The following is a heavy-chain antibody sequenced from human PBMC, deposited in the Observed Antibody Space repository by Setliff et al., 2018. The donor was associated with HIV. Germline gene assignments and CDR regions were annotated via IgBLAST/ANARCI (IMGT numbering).Heavy chain of an antibody. D-gene: IGHD3-22*01. V-gene: IGHV4-38-2*02. CDR1: GDSISSDFY. CDR2: TYHSGNT. Sequence: PSETLSLTCTVSGDSISSDFYWGWIRQPPGKGLEWIASTYHSGNTYYMPSLQSRVTISVDMSKNQFSLKLSSVTAADTAVYYCARDYDSSGYLRAFDIWGQGTMVT. J-gene: IGHJ3*02. CDR3: ARDYDSSGYLRAFDI.